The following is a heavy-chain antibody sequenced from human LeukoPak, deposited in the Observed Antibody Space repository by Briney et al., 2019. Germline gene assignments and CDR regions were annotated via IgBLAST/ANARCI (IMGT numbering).Heavy chain of an antibody. CDR3: ASSGVQRYCSGGSCHYYYYGMDV. Sequence: PSETLSLTCAVYGGSFSGYYWSWIRQPPGKGLEWIGEINHSGSTNYNPSLKSRVTTSVDTSKNQFSLKLSSVTAADTAVYYCASSGVQRYCSGGSCHYYYYGMDVWGQGTTVTVSS. V-gene: IGHV4-34*01. CDR1: GGSFSGYY. J-gene: IGHJ6*02. D-gene: IGHD2-15*01. CDR2: INHSGST.